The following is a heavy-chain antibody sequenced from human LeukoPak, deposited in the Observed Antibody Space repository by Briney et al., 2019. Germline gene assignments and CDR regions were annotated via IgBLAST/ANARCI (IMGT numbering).Heavy chain of an antibody. D-gene: IGHD2-2*01. CDR3: ARALCRGRSSAPCYHDY. CDR2: IYHETT. Sequence: SETLSLTCAVSGGSISSGDYSWSWIRQPPGKGLEWIGYIYHETTYYSPSLKSRVTISVDRSKNQFSLKLNSVTAADTAVYYCARALCRGRSSAPCYHDYWAREPWSPSPQ. V-gene: IGHV4-30-2*01. CDR1: GGSISSGDYS. J-gene: IGHJ4*02.